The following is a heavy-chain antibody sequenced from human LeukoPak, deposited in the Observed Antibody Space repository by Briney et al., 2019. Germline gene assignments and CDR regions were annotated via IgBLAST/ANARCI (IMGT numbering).Heavy chain of an antibody. CDR2: INNSGST. J-gene: IGHJ5*02. Sequence: SQTLSLTCAVYGGSFSGYYWSWIRQAPGKGLEWIGEINNSGSTDYNPSLKSRVTISGDTSKNQSSLRLSSVTAADTAVYCCAGSPGYCSGGSCYGGWFDPWGQGTLVTVSS. D-gene: IGHD2-15*01. V-gene: IGHV4-34*01. CDR3: AGSPGYCSGGSCYGGWFDP. CDR1: GGSFSGYY.